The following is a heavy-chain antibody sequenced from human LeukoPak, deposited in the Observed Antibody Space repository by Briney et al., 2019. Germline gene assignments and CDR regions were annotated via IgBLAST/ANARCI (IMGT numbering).Heavy chain of an antibody. CDR2: IYYSGST. D-gene: IGHD2-15*01. CDR3: ARDRDIGTYYYYYGMDV. CDR1: GGSISSGGYY. Sequence: PSETLSLTCTVSGGSISSGGYYWSWIRQHPGKGLEWIGYIYYSGSTYYNPSLKSRVTISVDTSKNQFSLKLSSVTAADTAVYYCARDRDIGTYYYYYGMDVWAKGPRSPSP. V-gene: IGHV4-31*03. J-gene: IGHJ6*02.